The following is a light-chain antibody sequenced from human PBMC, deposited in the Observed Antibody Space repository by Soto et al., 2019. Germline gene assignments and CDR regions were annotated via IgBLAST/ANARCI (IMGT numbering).Light chain of an antibody. CDR2: AAY. Sequence: DIQMTQSPSSLSASVGDRVTITCRASQGIGTYLNWYQQRPGKAPKLLIYAAYNLQSGVPSRSSGSGSGTDFTLTINGLQDEDFATYSCQQSYDTPRTFGPGTKVDIK. CDR1: QGIGTY. V-gene: IGKV1-39*01. J-gene: IGKJ1*01. CDR3: QQSYDTPRT.